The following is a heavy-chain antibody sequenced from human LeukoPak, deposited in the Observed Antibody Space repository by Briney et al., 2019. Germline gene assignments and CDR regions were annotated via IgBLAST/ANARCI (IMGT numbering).Heavy chain of an antibody. D-gene: IGHD3-10*01. J-gene: IGHJ6*02. CDR2: IYSGGST. V-gene: IGHV3-66*01. Sequence: GGSLRLSCAASGFTVSSNYMSWVRQAPGKGLEWVSVIYSGGSTYYAGSVKGRFTISRDNSKNTLYLQMNSLRAEDTAVYYCARGLQLLWFGELSHYGMDVWGQGTTVTVSS. CDR1: GFTVSSNY. CDR3: ARGLQLLWFGELSHYGMDV.